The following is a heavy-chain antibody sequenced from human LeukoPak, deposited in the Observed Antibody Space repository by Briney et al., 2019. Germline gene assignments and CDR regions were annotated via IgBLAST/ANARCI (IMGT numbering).Heavy chain of an antibody. D-gene: IGHD3-22*01. Sequence: SETLSLTCTVSGGSIGIYYWNWIRQTPGKGLEWIGYIYYSGSTNSNPSLKSRVTISVDTSKNQFSLKLSSVTAADTAVYYCARELYDSSGYYYFDLWGRGTLVTVSS. CDR3: ARELYDSSGYYYFDL. V-gene: IGHV4-59*01. CDR1: GGSIGIYY. CDR2: IYYSGST. J-gene: IGHJ2*01.